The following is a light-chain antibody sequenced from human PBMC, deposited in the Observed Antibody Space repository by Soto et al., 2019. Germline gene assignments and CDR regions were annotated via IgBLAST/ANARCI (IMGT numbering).Light chain of an antibody. CDR3: SSYAGTHVV. CDR2: DVS. CDR1: SSDVGGYNY. Sequence: QSVLTQPPSASGSPGQSVAISCTGTSSDVGGYNYVSWYQQHPGKAPKLMIYDVSERPSGVPDRFSGSKSGNTASLTVSGLLVEEDADYCCSSYAGTHVVFRTRTNVTVL. J-gene: IGLJ1*01. V-gene: IGLV2-8*01.